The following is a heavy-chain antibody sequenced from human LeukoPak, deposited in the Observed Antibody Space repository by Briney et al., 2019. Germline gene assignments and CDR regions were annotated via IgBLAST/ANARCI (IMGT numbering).Heavy chain of an antibody. CDR3: ARELLAYCGGDCYSPMDV. CDR1: GFTFSSYS. V-gene: IGHV3-21*01. D-gene: IGHD2-21*02. Sequence: GGSLRLSCAASGFTFSSYSMNWVRQAPGKGLEWVSSISSSSSYIYYADSVKGRFTISRDNAKNSLYLQMNSLRAEDTAVYYCARELLAYCGGDCYSPMDVWGKGTTVTISS. J-gene: IGHJ6*03. CDR2: ISSSSSYI.